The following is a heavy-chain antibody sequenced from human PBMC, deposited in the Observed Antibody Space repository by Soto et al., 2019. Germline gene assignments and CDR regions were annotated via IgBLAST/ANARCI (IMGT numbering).Heavy chain of an antibody. D-gene: IGHD6-19*01. CDR3: ARSGAGSGWL. J-gene: IGHJ4*02. CDR2: IYYSGST. V-gene: IGHV4-61*01. CDR1: GGSVSSGRYY. Sequence: PSETLSLTCTVSGGSVSSGRYYWSWSRQPPGKGLEWIGYIYYSGSTNYKSSLKSRVTISVDTSKNQFSLKLNSVTAADTAVYYCARSGAGSGWLGGQGTLVTVS.